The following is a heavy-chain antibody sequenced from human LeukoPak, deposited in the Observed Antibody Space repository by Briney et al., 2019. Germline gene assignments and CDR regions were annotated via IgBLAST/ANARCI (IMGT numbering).Heavy chain of an antibody. J-gene: IGHJ4*02. D-gene: IGHD1-14*01. Sequence: GGSLRLSCAASGFTFSSYVMHWVRQAPGKGLEWVAFIRYDGSNKYYADSVKGRFTISRDNSKNTLYLQMNSLRAEDTAVYYCAKIPRVYWEPSDYWGQGTLVTVSS. V-gene: IGHV3-30*02. CDR3: AKIPRVYWEPSDY. CDR1: GFTFSSYV. CDR2: IRYDGSNK.